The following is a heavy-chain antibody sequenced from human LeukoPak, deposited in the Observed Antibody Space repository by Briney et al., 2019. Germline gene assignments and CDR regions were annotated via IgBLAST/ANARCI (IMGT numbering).Heavy chain of an antibody. CDR3: ARGLRWNQGYYYYYMDV. CDR1: GGSFSGYY. J-gene: IGHJ6*03. Sequence: PSETLSLTCAVYGGSFSGYYWSWIRQPPGKGLEWIGEINHSGSTNYNPPLKSRVTISVDTSKNQFSLKLSSVTAADTAVYYCARGLRWNQGYYYYYMDVWGKGTTVTVSS. V-gene: IGHV4-34*01. D-gene: IGHD1-1*01. CDR2: INHSGST.